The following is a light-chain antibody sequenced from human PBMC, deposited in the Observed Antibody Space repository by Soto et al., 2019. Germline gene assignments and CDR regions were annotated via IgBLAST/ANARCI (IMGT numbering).Light chain of an antibody. CDR1: SSDVGTYNY. V-gene: IGLV2-11*01. CDR2: DVN. Sequence: QSALTQPRSVSGSPGQSVNISCTGTSSDVGTYNYVSWYQQHPGKAPKVMIYDVNXRPSGVPDRFSGSKSDNTASLTISGXXXXXXXDYYCCSYAGSYTLVFGGGTKLTVL. CDR3: CSYAGSYTLV. J-gene: IGLJ2*01.